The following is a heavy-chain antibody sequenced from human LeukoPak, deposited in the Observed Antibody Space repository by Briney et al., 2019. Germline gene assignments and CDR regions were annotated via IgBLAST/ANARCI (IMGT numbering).Heavy chain of an antibody. CDR1: AFTFSSDW. Sequence: GGSLRLSCAASAFTFSSDWMTWVRQAPGKGLEWVANIKQDGSEKYYVASVKGRSTISRDDAKNSLYLQMNSLRVEDTAVYYCARDQNYFDNWGQGTLVTVSS. CDR3: ARDQNYFDN. J-gene: IGHJ4*02. V-gene: IGHV3-7*04. CDR2: IKQDGSEK.